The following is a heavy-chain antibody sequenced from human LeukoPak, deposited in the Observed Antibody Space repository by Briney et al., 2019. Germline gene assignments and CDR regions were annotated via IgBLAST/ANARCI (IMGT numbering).Heavy chain of an antibody. J-gene: IGHJ4*02. V-gene: IGHV4-39*01. CDR1: GVSVSSGSYY. Sequence: SETLSLTCTVSGVSVSSGSYYWSWIRQSPGKGLEWIGSIYYSGSTYYNPSLKSRVTISVDTSKNQFSLKLSSVTAADTAVYYCARQGVVAATVDYWGQGTLVTVSS. CDR2: IYYSGST. CDR3: ARQGVVAATVDY. D-gene: IGHD2-15*01.